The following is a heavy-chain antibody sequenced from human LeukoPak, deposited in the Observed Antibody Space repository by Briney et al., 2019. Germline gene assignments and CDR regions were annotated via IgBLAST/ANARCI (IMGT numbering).Heavy chain of an antibody. D-gene: IGHD2-2*01. V-gene: IGHV4-34*01. J-gene: IGHJ4*02. Sequence: SETLSLTCAVYGGSFSGYYWSWIRQPPGKGLEWIGEIKHSGSTNYNPSLKSRVTISVDTSKNQFPLKLSSVTAADTAVYYCARGRKDIVVVPAAIFGYWGQGTLVTVSS. CDR1: GGSFSGYY. CDR3: ARGRKDIVVVPAAIFGY. CDR2: IKHSGST.